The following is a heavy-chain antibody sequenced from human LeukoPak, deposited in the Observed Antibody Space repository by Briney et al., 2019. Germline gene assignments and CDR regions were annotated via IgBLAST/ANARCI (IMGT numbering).Heavy chain of an antibody. Sequence: SQTLSLTCTVSGGSISSGSYYWSWIRQPAGKGLEWIGRIYTSGSTNYNPSLKSRVTISVDTSKNQFSLKLSSVTAADTAVYYCASGYGGNSGFDYWGQGTLVTVSS. CDR2: IYTSGST. J-gene: IGHJ4*02. CDR1: GGSISSGSYY. CDR3: ASGYGGNSGFDY. D-gene: IGHD4-23*01. V-gene: IGHV4-61*02.